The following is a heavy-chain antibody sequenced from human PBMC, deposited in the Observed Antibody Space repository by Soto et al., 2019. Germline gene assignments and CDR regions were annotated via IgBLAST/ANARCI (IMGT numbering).Heavy chain of an antibody. CDR3: ARGASMDV. J-gene: IGHJ6*03. V-gene: IGHV1-8*01. CDR1: GYTFSSYD. CDR2: MNPKSGNT. Sequence: APVKVSCKASGYTFSSYDINWVRQATGQGLEWMGWMNPKSGNTGYVQKFQDRVTMTRDTSINTAYMELSGLRSEDTAVYYCARGASMDVWGKGTTVTVSS.